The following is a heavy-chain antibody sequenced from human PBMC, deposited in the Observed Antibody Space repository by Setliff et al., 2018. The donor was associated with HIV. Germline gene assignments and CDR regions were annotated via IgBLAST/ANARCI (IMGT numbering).Heavy chain of an antibody. CDR2: ISSSGSTI. V-gene: IGHV3-48*03. J-gene: IGHJ3*02. CDR1: GFTFSSYE. D-gene: IGHD3-16*02. CDR3: AKVFWGSYPTPDAFDI. Sequence: PGGSLRLSCAASGFTFSSYEMNWVRQAPGKGLEWVSYISSSGSTIYYADSVKGRFTISRDNAKNSLYLQLNSLRAEDTAVYYCAKVFWGSYPTPDAFDIWGQGTMVTVSS.